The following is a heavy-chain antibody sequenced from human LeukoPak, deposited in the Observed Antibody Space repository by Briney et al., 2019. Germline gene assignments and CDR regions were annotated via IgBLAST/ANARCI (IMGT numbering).Heavy chain of an antibody. J-gene: IGHJ6*03. CDR3: ARRGDCSSTSCYRGYYYYYYMDV. Sequence: GGSLRLSCAASGFTFSSYSMNWVRQAPGKGLEWVSYISSSSSTIYYADSVKGRFTISSDNAKNSLYLQMNSLRAEDTAVYYWARRGDCSSTSCYRGYYYYYYMDVWGKGTTVTVS. CDR1: GFTFSSYS. CDR2: ISSSSSTI. D-gene: IGHD2-2*02. V-gene: IGHV3-48*04.